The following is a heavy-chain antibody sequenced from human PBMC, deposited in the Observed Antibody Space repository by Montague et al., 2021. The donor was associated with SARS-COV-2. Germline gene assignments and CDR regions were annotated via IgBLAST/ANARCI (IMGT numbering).Heavy chain of an antibody. D-gene: IGHD3-22*01. V-gene: IGHV4-39*07. Sequence: SETLSFTCTVSGGSISSSSYYWGWIRQPPGKGLEWIGSIYYSGSTYYNPSLKSRVTISVDTSKYQFSLKLSSVTAADTAVYYCAREGGWLSRGSYYFDYWGQGTLVTVSS. CDR1: GGSISSSSYY. CDR2: IYYSGST. CDR3: AREGGWLSRGSYYFDY. J-gene: IGHJ4*02.